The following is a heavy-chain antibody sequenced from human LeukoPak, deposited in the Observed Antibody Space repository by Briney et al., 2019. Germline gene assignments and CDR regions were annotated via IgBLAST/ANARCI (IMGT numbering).Heavy chain of an antibody. Sequence: SGTLSLTCTVSGGSMTNYYWNWIRQPPGKGLEWIGYIYDSGATNYNAPLKSRVTISIDTSKNQFSLKLKSVTAADTAVYFCARVFYYYGAATYSDYWGQGRLVTVSS. CDR2: IYDSGAT. CDR1: GGSMTNYY. V-gene: IGHV4-59*12. D-gene: IGHD3-10*01. J-gene: IGHJ4*02. CDR3: ARVFYYYGAATYSDY.